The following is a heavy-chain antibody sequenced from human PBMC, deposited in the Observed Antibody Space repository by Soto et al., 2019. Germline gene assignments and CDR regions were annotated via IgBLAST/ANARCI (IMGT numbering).Heavy chain of an antibody. CDR3: VRAPFGGVPTPAYFDY. D-gene: IGHD3-16*01. Sequence: GGSLRLSCAASGFTFSSYAIHWIQQAPGKGLEWVAVISYDGNIQYYADSVKGRFTISRDNSKNTLYLQMTSLRTEDTAVFYCVRAPFGGVPTPAYFDYWGQGTLVTVSS. J-gene: IGHJ4*02. V-gene: IGHV3-30-3*01. CDR2: ISYDGNIQ. CDR1: GFTFSSYA.